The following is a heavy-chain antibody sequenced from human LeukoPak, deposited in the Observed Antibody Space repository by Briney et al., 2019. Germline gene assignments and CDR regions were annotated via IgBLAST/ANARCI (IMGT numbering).Heavy chain of an antibody. Sequence: GESLKISCKGSGYTFASYWIGWVRQMPGKGLEWMGIIYPGESDTRYSPSFQGQVTISADKSISTAYLQWSSLKASDTAMYYCARHSGAYGSDYWGQGTLVTVSS. V-gene: IGHV5-51*01. CDR3: ARHSGAYGSDY. J-gene: IGHJ4*02. CDR1: GYTFASYW. D-gene: IGHD5-12*01. CDR2: IYPGESDT.